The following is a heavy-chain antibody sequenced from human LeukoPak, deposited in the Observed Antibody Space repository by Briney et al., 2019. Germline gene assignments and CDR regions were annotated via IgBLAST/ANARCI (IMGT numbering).Heavy chain of an antibody. J-gene: IGHJ4*02. CDR2: IYYSGST. Sequence: PSETLSLTCTVSGGSISSYYWSWIRQPPGKGLEWIGYIYYSGSTNYNPSLKSRVTISVDTSKNQFSLKLSSVTAADTAVYYCARFRYYDSSGYYPYYFDYWGQGTPVTVSS. CDR1: GGSISSYY. CDR3: ARFRYYDSSGYYPYYFDY. V-gene: IGHV4-59*01. D-gene: IGHD3-22*01.